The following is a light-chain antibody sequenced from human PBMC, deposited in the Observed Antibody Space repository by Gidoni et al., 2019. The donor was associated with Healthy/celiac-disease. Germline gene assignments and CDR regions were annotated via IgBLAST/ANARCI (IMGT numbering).Light chain of an antibody. CDR2: GAS. CDR1: QSVSSN. J-gene: IGKJ4*01. CDR3: QQYNNWPPLT. V-gene: IGKV3-15*01. Sequence: EIVMTQSPATLSVSPGERATLSCRASQSVSSNLAWYQQQPGQAPRLLIYGASTRATGIPARFSGSGSGTEFTLTISSLQSEDFAVYYCQQYNNWPPLTFGGXTKVEIK.